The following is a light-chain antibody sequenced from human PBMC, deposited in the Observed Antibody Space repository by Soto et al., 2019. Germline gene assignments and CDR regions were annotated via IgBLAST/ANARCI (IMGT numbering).Light chain of an antibody. J-gene: IGKJ1*01. Sequence: IVMTQSPRSLAVAPGESASISCRSSQSLLYTNGHKYLDWFVQKPGQSAQLLIYLTSNRASGVPDRFSGSASGTEFTLRISRVEAGDVGVYYCMQALETQWTFGQGTKVEIK. CDR2: LTS. V-gene: IGKV2-28*01. CDR1: QSLLYTNGHKY. CDR3: MQALETQWT.